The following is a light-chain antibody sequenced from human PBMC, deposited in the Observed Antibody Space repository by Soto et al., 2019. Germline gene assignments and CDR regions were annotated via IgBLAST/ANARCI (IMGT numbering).Light chain of an antibody. J-gene: IGKJ2*01. V-gene: IGKV3-20*01. CDR2: AAS. Sequence: ETVLTQSPGTLSLSPGERATLSCRASQSVSSNYLAWYQQKPGQAPSLLIYAASSRATGIPDRFSGSGSGTEFTLTISRLEPEDFAVYYCQQFGSSLYTFGQGTKLEI. CDR3: QQFGSSLYT. CDR1: QSVSSNY.